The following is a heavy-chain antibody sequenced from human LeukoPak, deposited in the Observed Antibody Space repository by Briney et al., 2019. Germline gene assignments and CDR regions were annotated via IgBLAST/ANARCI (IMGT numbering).Heavy chain of an antibody. CDR3: ARDRLNYYDSSGQKVLLDY. Sequence: ASVKVSCKASGYTFTSYYMHWVRQAPGQGLEWMGIINPSGGSTSYAQKFQGRVTMTRDTSTSTVYMELSSLRSEDTAVYYCARDRLNYYDSSGQKVLLDYWGQGTLVTVSS. D-gene: IGHD3-22*01. CDR1: GYTFTSYY. J-gene: IGHJ4*02. V-gene: IGHV1-46*01. CDR2: INPSGGST.